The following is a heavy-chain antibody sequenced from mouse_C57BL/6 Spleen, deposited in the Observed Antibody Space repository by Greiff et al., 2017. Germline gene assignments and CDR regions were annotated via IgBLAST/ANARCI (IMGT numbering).Heavy chain of an antibody. V-gene: IGHV1-55*01. CDR2: IYPGSGST. CDR1: GYTFTSYW. J-gene: IGHJ2*01. CDR3: ARWNLRQLRLQGVDY. Sequence: QVQLQQPGAELVKPGASVKMSCKASGYTFTSYWITWVKPRPGPGLEWLGDIYPGSGSTNYNEKFKSKATLTVDTSSSTAYMQLSSLTSEDSAVYYCARWNLRQLRLQGVDYWGQGTTLTVSS. D-gene: IGHD3-2*02.